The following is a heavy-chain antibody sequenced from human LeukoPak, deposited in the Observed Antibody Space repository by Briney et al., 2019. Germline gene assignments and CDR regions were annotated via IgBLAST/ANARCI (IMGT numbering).Heavy chain of an antibody. CDR2: IYSGGYT. CDR3: ARDRHSRNKLGEVYYFDY. Sequence: GGSLRLSCAASGFTVSSNYMSWVRPAPGKGLEWVSVIYSGGYTFYADSVKGRFTISRDNAKNTLYLQMNSLRAEDTAVYYCARDRHSRNKLGEVYYFDYWGQGTLVTVSS. CDR1: GFTVSSNY. V-gene: IGHV3-66*02. J-gene: IGHJ4*02. D-gene: IGHD3-16*01.